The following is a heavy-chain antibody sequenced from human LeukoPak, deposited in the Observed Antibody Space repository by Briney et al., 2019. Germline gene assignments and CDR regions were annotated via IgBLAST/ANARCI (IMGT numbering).Heavy chain of an antibody. CDR1: GFTFSSHS. Sequence: GGSLRLSCAASGFTFSSHSMNWVRQAPGKGLELVSYISSSSSTIYYADSVKGRFTISRDNAKNSLYLQMNSLRDEDTAVYYCARDPLNDYGANPGYWGQGTLVTVSS. D-gene: IGHD4-23*01. V-gene: IGHV3-48*02. CDR2: ISSSSSTI. J-gene: IGHJ4*02. CDR3: ARDPLNDYGANPGY.